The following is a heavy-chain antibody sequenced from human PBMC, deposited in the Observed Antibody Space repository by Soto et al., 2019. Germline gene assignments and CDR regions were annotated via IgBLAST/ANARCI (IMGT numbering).Heavy chain of an antibody. Sequence: GASVKVSCKASGYTFTSYAMHWVRQAPGQRLEWMGWINAGNGNTKYSQKYQGRITITRDTSASTAYMELSSLRSEDTAVYYCARPTQTYYYYYGMDVWGQGTTVTVSS. CDR3: ARPTQTYYYYYGMDV. J-gene: IGHJ6*02. CDR2: INAGNGNT. V-gene: IGHV1-3*01. CDR1: GYTFTSYA.